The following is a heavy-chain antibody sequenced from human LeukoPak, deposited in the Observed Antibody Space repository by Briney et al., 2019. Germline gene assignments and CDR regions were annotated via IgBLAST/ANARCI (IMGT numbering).Heavy chain of an antibody. D-gene: IGHD6-19*01. CDR2: IYSGGST. CDR3: ARDNGIAVAGFDY. CDR1: GFTVTSNY. Sequence: GGSLRLSCAASGFTVTSNYMSWVRQAPGKGLEWVSVIYSGGSTYYADFVKGRFTISRDNSKNTLYLQMNSLRAEDTAVYYCARDNGIAVAGFDYWGQGTLVAVSS. V-gene: IGHV3-66*01. J-gene: IGHJ4*02.